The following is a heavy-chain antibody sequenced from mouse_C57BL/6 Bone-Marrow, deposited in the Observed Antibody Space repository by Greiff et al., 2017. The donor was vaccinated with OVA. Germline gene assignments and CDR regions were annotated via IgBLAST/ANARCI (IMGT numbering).Heavy chain of an antibody. D-gene: IGHD1-1*01. Sequence: VQLQQSGPVLVKPGASVKMSCKASGYTFTDYYMNWVKQSHGKSLEWIGVINPYNGGTSYNQKFKGKATLTVDKSYSTAYMELNSLTSVDSAVYYCAREGNYVSIFYWYVDGWGTGTTVTVSS. CDR1: GYTFTDYY. V-gene: IGHV1-19*01. CDR3: AREGNYVSIFYWYVDG. CDR2: INPYNGGT. J-gene: IGHJ1*03.